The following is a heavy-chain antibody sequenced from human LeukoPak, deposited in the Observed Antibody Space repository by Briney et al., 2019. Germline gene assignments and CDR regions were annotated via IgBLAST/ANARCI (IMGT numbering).Heavy chain of an antibody. V-gene: IGHV5-51*01. CDR1: GNSFTSYW. CDR2: IYPGDSDT. D-gene: IGHD6-19*01. J-gene: IGHJ1*01. Sequence: GQPLKISCKASGNSFTSYWIGWVRQMPGKGLERMGIIYPGDSDTRYSPSFQGQVTISADKSISTAYLQWSSLKASDTAMYYCARMSSGWYSLPRYFQHWGQGTLVTVSS. CDR3: ARMSSGWYSLPRYFQH.